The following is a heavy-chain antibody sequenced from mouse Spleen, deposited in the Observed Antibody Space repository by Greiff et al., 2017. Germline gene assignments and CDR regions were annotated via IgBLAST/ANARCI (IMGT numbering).Heavy chain of an antibody. Sequence: QVQLQQSGPELVKPGASVKISCKASGYAFSSSWMNWVKQRPGQGLEWIGRIYPGDGDTNYNGKFKGKATLTADKSSSTAYMQLSSLTSVDSAVYYCASDSSGYVLDYWGQGTTLTVSS. V-gene: IGHV1-82*01. CDR3: ASDSSGYVLDY. J-gene: IGHJ2*01. CDR1: GYAFSSSW. D-gene: IGHD3-2*01. CDR2: IYPGDGDT.